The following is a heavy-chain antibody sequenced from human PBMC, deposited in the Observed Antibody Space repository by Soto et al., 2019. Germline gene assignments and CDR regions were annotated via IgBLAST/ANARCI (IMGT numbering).Heavy chain of an antibody. CDR1: GFTFTSSS. J-gene: IGHJ4*02. CDR3: AAGDSSCYYGG. Sequence: WASVKVSCKASGFTFTSSSVQWVRQARGQRLEWIGWITVGTGNTNYAQKFQERGTITRDMSTSTAYMELSNLRSEDTAVYYCAAGDSSCYYGGWGQGTQVTVSS. D-gene: IGHD3-22*01. V-gene: IGHV1-58*01. CDR2: ITVGTGNT.